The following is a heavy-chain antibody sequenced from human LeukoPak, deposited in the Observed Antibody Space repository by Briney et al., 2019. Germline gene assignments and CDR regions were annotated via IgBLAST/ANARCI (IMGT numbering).Heavy chain of an antibody. CDR1: GFTFSTYW. CDR2: IKSDGGT. V-gene: IGHV3-74*01. J-gene: IGHJ1*01. Sequence: GGSLRLSCAASGFTFSTYWMHWVRQAPGKGLVWVSRIKSDGGTNYADSVKGRFTISIDNAKKTVSLQMNSLRPEDTGVYYCARAPSEIGGYYPEYFRHWGQGTLVTVSS. CDR3: ARAPSEIGGYYPEYFRH. D-gene: IGHD3-22*01.